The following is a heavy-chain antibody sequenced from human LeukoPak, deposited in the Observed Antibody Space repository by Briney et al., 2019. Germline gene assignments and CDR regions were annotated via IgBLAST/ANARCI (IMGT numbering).Heavy chain of an antibody. V-gene: IGHV4-4*02. CDR2: IYHGGST. Sequence: SGTLSLTCAVSGGSISSTNWWTWVRQPPGKGLEWIGEIYHGGSTNYNPSLKSRVTMSVDTSKNQFSLKLSSVTAADTAVYYCARDFEPMTTVTTINWFDPWGQGTLVTVSS. J-gene: IGHJ5*02. CDR1: GGSISSTNW. CDR3: ARDFEPMTTVTTINWFDP. D-gene: IGHD4-17*01.